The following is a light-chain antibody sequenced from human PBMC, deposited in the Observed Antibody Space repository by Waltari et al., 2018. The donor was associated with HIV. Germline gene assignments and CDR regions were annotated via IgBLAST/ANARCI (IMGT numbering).Light chain of an antibody. CDR1: NRNIGFFNL. V-gene: IGLV2-14*01. Sequence: QSVLTQPASVSGSPGQSLTITCTGPNRNIGFFNLVSWFPQYPGNAPQLIIYGVTSRPPGVSNRFSGSKSGNTASLTISGLQTDDEAEYYCNSYSSDDTVVFGGGTKLTVL. J-gene: IGLJ2*01. CDR3: NSYSSDDTVV. CDR2: GVT.